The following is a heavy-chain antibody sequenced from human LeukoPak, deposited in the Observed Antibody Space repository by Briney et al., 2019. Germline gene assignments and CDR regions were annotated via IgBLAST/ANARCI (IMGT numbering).Heavy chain of an antibody. Sequence: GASVKVSCKASGYTFTSYAMNWVRQAPGQGLEWMGWINTNTGNPTYAQGFTGRFVFSLDTSVSTAYPQISSLKAEDTAVYYCARDYGLGITMVRGVWFDPWGQGTLVTVSS. D-gene: IGHD3-10*01. V-gene: IGHV7-4-1*02. CDR3: ARDYGLGITMVRGVWFDP. CDR2: INTNTGNP. J-gene: IGHJ5*02. CDR1: GYTFTSYA.